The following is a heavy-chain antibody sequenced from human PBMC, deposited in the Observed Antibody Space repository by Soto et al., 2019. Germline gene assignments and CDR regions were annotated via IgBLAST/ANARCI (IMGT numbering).Heavy chain of an antibody. D-gene: IGHD1-1*01. J-gene: IGHJ4*02. CDR3: VRRYDPYYFDY. V-gene: IGHV4-59*01. CDR2: IYYSGST. Sequence: SETLSLTCTVSGGSISSYYWSWIRQPPGKGLEWIGYIYYSGSTNYNPSLKSRVTISVDTSKNQFSLTLTNMDPVDTATYSCVRRYDPYYFDYWGQGTLVTVSS. CDR1: GGSISSYY.